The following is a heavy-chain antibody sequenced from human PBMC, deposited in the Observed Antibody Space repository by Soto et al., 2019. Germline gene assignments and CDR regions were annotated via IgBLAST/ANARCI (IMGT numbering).Heavy chain of an antibody. D-gene: IGHD6-6*01. J-gene: IGHJ6*03. CDR3: ARAGLAARFYYYYYYYMDV. Sequence: ASVKVSCKASGYTFTSYDINWVRQATGQGLEWMGWMNPNSGNTGYAQKFQGRVTMTRNTSISTAYMELSSLRSEDTAVYYCARAGLAARFYYYYYYYMDVWGKGTTVTVSS. V-gene: IGHV1-8*01. CDR1: GYTFTSYD. CDR2: MNPNSGNT.